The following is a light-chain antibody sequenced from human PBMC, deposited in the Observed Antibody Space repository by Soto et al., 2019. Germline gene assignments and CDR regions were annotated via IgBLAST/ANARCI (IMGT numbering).Light chain of an antibody. Sequence: QSVLTQPPSVSGAPGQRVTISCTGSSSNIGAGYDVHWYQQVPGTAPKLLIYANKNRPAGVPDRFSASKSGTSASLAITGLQAEDEADYYCQSYDTSPSGYVFGTGTKLTVL. J-gene: IGLJ1*01. CDR2: ANK. V-gene: IGLV1-40*01. CDR3: QSYDTSPSGYV. CDR1: SSNIGAGYD.